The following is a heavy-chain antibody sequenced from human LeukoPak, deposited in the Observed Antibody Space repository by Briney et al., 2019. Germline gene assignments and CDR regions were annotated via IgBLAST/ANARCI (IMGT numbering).Heavy chain of an antibody. CDR3: ARGALGYCSGGSCYIDH. CDR1: GFTFSSYA. Sequence: GGSLRLSCAASGFTFSSYAMHWVRQAPGKGLEWVAVISYDGYKEYYTDSVKGRFTISRDNSKNTLYLQMNSLRAEDTAVYYCARGALGYCSGGSCYIDHWGQGTLVTVSS. CDR2: ISYDGYKE. J-gene: IGHJ4*02. V-gene: IGHV3-30-3*01. D-gene: IGHD2-15*01.